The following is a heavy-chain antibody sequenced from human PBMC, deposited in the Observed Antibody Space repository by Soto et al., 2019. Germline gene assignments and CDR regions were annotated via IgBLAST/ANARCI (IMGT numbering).Heavy chain of an antibody. D-gene: IGHD1-26*01. CDR2: ISGSGGTT. CDR3: PKDTGASAIVGAILFDY. J-gene: IGHJ4*02. Sequence: GGSLRLSCAASGFTFSSYAMSWVRQAPGKGLEWVSAISGSGGTTYYADSVKGRFTISRDNSKNTLYMQMNSLRAEDTAVYYCPKDTGASAIVGAILFDYWGQGTLVTVSS. CDR1: GFTFSSYA. V-gene: IGHV3-23*01.